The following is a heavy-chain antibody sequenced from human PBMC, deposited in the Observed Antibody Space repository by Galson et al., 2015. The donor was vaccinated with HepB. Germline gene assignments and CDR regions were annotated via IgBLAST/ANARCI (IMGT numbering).Heavy chain of an antibody. CDR2: IDPSDSYT. V-gene: IGHV5-10-1*01. Sequence: QSGAEVKKPGESLRISCKGSGYSFASYWISWVRQMPGKGLEWMGRIDPSDSYTNYSPSFQGHVTISADKSISTAYLQWSSLKASDTAMYYCARRYCSGGSCYQATLVHAFDIWGQGTMVTVSS. CDR3: ARRYCSGGSCYQATLVHAFDI. J-gene: IGHJ3*02. CDR1: GYSFASYW. D-gene: IGHD2-15*01.